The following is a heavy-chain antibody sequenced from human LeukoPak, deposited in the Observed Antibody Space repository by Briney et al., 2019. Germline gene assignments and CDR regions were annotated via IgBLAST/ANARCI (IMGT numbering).Heavy chain of an antibody. CDR1: GFIFTNYF. V-gene: IGHV3-7*01. J-gene: IGHJ4*02. Sequence: GGSLRLSCAASGFIFTNYFMSWVRQAPGKGLEWVASIKHDGSEKYYVDSVRGRFTISRDNAKNSLYLQMNSLRAEDTAVYYCANTASVFDYWGQGTLVTVSS. CDR2: IKHDGSEK. D-gene: IGHD5-18*01. CDR3: ANTASVFDY.